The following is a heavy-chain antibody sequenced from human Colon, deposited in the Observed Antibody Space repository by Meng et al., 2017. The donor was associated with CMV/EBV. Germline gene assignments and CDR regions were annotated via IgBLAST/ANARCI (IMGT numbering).Heavy chain of an antibody. J-gene: IGHJ5*02. CDR2: IWSDGTNE. CDR3: ARDQSGSYLAANWFDP. Sequence: GESLKISCVASGFTFSNYGMHWVRQAPGKGLEWVALIWSDGTNEYYAESVEGRFTISRDNSRRTLFLEMNALREDDTAVYYCARDQSGSYLAANWFDPWGQGTLVTVSS. D-gene: IGHD1-26*01. V-gene: IGHV3-33*01. CDR1: GFTFSNYG.